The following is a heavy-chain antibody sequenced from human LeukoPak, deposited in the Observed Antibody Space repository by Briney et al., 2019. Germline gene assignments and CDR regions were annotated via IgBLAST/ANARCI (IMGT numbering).Heavy chain of an antibody. CDR1: GGSISSYY. D-gene: IGHD2-2*01. CDR3: ARGVGYCSSTSCYLHFDY. Sequence: PSETLSLTCNVSGGSISSYYWSWIRQPPGKGLEWIGYIYYSGSTNYNPSLKSRVTISVDTSKNQFSLKLSSVTAADTAVYYCARGVGYCSSTSCYLHFDYWGQGTLVTVSS. V-gene: IGHV4-59*01. CDR2: IYYSGST. J-gene: IGHJ4*02.